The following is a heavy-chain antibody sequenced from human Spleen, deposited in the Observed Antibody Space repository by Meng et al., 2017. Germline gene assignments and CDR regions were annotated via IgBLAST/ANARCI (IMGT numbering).Heavy chain of an antibody. CDR2: INHRGNT. D-gene: IGHD4-11*01. V-gene: IGHV4-34*01. Sequence: QVQLQQWGAGLLKPSETLSLTCVVSGGSFSDYYWSWTRQPPGKGLEWIGEINHRGNTNYNSFLESRVTISVDTSQNSLSLKLRSVTAADSAVYYCARGPTTVAHDFDYWGQGTLVTVSS. CDR3: ARGPTTVAHDFDY. J-gene: IGHJ4*02. CDR1: GGSFSDYY.